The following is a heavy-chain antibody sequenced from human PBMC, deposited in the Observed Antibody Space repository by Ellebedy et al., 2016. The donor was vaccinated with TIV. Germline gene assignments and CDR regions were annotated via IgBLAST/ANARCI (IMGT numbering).Heavy chain of an antibody. V-gene: IGHV3-74*01. CDR2: INSDGSST. CDR3: AKDLPAVAGILIFDY. Sequence: GESLKISCAVSGFTFSSYWMHWVRQAPGKGLVWVSRINSDGSSTSYADSVKGRFTISRDNSKNTLYLQMNSLRAEDTAVYYCAKDLPAVAGILIFDYWGQGTLVTVSS. D-gene: IGHD6-19*01. CDR1: GFTFSSYW. J-gene: IGHJ4*02.